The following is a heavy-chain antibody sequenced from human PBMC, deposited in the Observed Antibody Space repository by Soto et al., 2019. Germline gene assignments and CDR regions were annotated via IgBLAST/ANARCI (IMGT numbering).Heavy chain of an antibody. CDR1: GGSISSGDYY. CDR2: IYYSGST. V-gene: IGHV4-30-4*01. D-gene: IGHD1-26*01. J-gene: IGHJ4*02. CDR3: ARAVTPYSGSQHHDY. Sequence: QVQLRESGPGLVKPSQTLSLTCTVSGGSISSGDYYWSWIRQPPGKGLEWIGFIYYSGSTYYNPSLKSRVAISVDTSKNQFSLKLTSVAAADTAVYYCARAVTPYSGSQHHDYWGQGTLVTVSS.